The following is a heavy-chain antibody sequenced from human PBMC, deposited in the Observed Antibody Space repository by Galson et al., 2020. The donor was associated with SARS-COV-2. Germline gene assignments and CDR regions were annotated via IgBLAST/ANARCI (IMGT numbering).Heavy chain of an antibody. V-gene: IGHV3-30*18. J-gene: IGHJ6*02. Sequence: GGSLRLSCAASGFTFSSYGMHWVRQAPGKGLEWVAVISYDGSNKYYADSVKGRFTISRDNSKNTLYLQMNSLRAEDTAVYYCAKVQEGYYGSGSNYGMDVWGQGTTVTVSS. D-gene: IGHD3-10*01. CDR3: AKVQEGYYGSGSNYGMDV. CDR1: GFTFSSYG. CDR2: ISYDGSNK.